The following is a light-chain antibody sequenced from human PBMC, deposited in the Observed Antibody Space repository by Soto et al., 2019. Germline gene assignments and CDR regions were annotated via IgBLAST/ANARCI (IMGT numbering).Light chain of an antibody. Sequence: VMTQSPAPLSVSAGDSATLSCRASQSVTSNLAWYQQKTGQAPRILIYGASTRATGIPARLSGSGSGTDFKLTISSLEPEDFAVYYCQQYGSSRITCGQGTRLEIK. CDR3: QQYGSSRIT. V-gene: IGKV3-15*01. J-gene: IGKJ5*01. CDR1: QSVTSN. CDR2: GAS.